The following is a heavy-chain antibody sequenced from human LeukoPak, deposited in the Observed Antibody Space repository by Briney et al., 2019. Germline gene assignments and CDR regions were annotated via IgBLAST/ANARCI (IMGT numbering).Heavy chain of an antibody. CDR1: GFTFSTYN. D-gene: IGHD6-6*01. CDR3: ARSSGPLYYYMDV. V-gene: IGHV3-21*01. J-gene: IGHJ6*03. Sequence: GGSLRLSCAASGFTFSTYNMNWVRQAPGKGLEWVSSITSSSSYTFYADSVKGRFTISRDNAKNSLYLQMNSLRAEDTAVYYCARSSGPLYYYMDVWGKGTTVTISS. CDR2: ITSSSSYT.